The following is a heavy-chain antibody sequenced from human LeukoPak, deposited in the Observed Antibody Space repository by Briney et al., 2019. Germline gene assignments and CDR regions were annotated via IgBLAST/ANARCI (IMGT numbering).Heavy chain of an antibody. J-gene: IGHJ1*01. Sequence: PGGSLRLSCAASGFTFNNYAMSWVRQAPGKGLERVSGICGSGGRTYYADSVKGRFIITRDNSKNTLYLQMNSLRAEDTAVYYCAKDPDGYSGSLSSFSAHWGQGTLVTVSS. V-gene: IGHV3-23*01. D-gene: IGHD1-26*01. CDR1: GFTFNNYA. CDR3: AKDPDGYSGSLSSFSAH. CDR2: ICGSGGRT.